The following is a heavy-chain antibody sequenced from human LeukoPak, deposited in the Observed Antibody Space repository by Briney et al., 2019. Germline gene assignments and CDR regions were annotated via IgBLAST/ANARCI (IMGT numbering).Heavy chain of an antibody. D-gene: IGHD3-22*01. CDR3: ARAYDSSGYYEKRFDY. J-gene: IGHJ4*02. CDR2: INPNSGGT. CDR1: GYTFTGYY. V-gene: IGHV1-2*02. Sequence: GRSLRLSCAASGYTFTGYYMHWVRQAPGQGLEWMGWINPNSGGTNYAQKFQGRVTMTRDTSISTAYMELSRLRSDDTAVYYCARAYDSSGYYEKRFDYWGQGTLVTVSS.